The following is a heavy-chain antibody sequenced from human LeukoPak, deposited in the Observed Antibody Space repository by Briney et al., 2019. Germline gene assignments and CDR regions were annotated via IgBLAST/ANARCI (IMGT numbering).Heavy chain of an antibody. J-gene: IGHJ5*02. CDR2: IYSSGTT. Sequence: PSETLSLTCTVSGGSISSYHWSWIRQPPGKGLQWIGFIYSSGTTIYNPSLKSRVTMSVDTSKNQFSLKLSSVTAADTAVYFCASGSSGYDPWGQGTLVTVSS. CDR1: GGSISSYH. V-gene: IGHV4-59*12. D-gene: IGHD5-12*01. CDR3: ASGSSGYDP.